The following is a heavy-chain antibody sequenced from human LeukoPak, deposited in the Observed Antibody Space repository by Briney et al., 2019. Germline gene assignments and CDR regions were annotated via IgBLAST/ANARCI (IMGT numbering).Heavy chain of an antibody. CDR1: GFTFSSYW. V-gene: IGHV3-74*01. D-gene: IGHD3-10*01. Sequence: GGSLRLSCAASGFTFSSYWMHWVRQAPGKGLVWVSRINSDGSSTSYADSVKGRFTISRDNAKNTLYLQMNSLRAEDTAVYCCARDRITMVRGVIILYNWFDPWGQGTLVTVSS. J-gene: IGHJ5*02. CDR3: ARDRITMVRGVIILYNWFDP. CDR2: INSDGSST.